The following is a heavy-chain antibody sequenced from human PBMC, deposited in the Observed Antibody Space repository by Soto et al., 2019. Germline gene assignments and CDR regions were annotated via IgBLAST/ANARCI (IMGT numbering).Heavy chain of an antibody. CDR1: GYTFTSYG. D-gene: IGHD3-22*01. Sequence: SSVKVSCKASGYTFTSYGISWVRQAPGQGLEWMGWVSAYNGNTNYAQKLQGRVTMTRETSRSTAYMVLSRLRSDDTAVYYCARADIYYYDSSGYHTGGDYFAYWGQGTLVTVSS. CDR3: ARADIYYYDSSGYHTGGDYFAY. V-gene: IGHV1-18*01. CDR2: VSAYNGNT. J-gene: IGHJ4*02.